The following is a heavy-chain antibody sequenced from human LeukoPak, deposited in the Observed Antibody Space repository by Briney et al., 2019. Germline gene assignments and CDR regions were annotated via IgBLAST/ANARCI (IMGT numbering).Heavy chain of an antibody. V-gene: IGHV3-43*02. CDR1: GFTFYDYA. Sequence: AGGSLRLSCAASGFTFYDYAMHWGRQAPGKGLEWVSIISGDGGTTYSADSVKGRFTISRENSKNSLYLQMNSLRTEDTALYYCARSLPDYFDYWGQGTLVTVSS. CDR3: ARSLPDYFDY. CDR2: ISGDGGTT. J-gene: IGHJ4*02.